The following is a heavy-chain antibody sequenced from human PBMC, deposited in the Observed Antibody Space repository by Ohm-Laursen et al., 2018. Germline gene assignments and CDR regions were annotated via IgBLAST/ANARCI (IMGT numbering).Heavy chain of an antibody. CDR1: GFTFSSYE. CDR2: ISSSGSTI. Sequence: SLRLSCTASGFTFSSYEMNWVRQAPGKGLEWVSYISSSGSTIYYADSVKGRFTISRDNAKNSLYLQMNSLRAEDTAVYYCARGYGGYAPPADVWGQGTTVTVSS. D-gene: IGHD2-2*01. J-gene: IGHJ6*02. V-gene: IGHV3-48*03. CDR3: ARGYGGYAPPADV.